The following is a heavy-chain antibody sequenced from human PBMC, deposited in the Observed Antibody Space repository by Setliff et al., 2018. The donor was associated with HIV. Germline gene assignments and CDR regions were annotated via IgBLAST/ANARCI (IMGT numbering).Heavy chain of an antibody. D-gene: IGHD1-26*01. V-gene: IGHV4-61*09. CDR1: GGSIRSGSYY. CDR3: ARAAYSGTYVWEPATDL. J-gene: IGHJ2*01. CDR2: IYSTGGT. Sequence: SETLSLTCSVSGGSIRSGSYYWSWIRQPAGKGLEWIGHIYSTGGTRYNPSLESRRTILVDTSRNQFSLNLSSVTAADTAVYYCARAAYSGTYVWEPATDLWGRGTLVTVSS.